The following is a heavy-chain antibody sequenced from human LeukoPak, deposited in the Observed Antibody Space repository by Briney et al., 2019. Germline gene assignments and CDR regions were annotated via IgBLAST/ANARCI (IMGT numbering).Heavy chain of an antibody. CDR3: ASDFLLDY. CDR2: ISYDGSNK. CDR1: GFTFSSYP. J-gene: IGHJ4*02. Sequence: GRSLRLSCAASGFTFSSYPMHWVRQAPGRGLEWVALISYDGSNKHYADSVKGRFTISRDNSKNTLYLQMNSLRAEDTAVYYCASDFLLDYWGQGTLVTVSS. V-gene: IGHV3-30-3*01.